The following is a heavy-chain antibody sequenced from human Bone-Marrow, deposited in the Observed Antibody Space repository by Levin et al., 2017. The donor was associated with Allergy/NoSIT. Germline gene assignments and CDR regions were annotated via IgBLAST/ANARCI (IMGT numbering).Heavy chain of an antibody. D-gene: IGHD6-13*01. J-gene: IGHJ5*02. CDR3: ARDVNSISWYKT. Sequence: SETLSLTCTVSGGSISSSGYYWGWIRRPPGKELEWIGSIHYSGSTYYNPSLKSRVTISIDTSKKQISLTLSSVTAADTAIYYCARDVNSISWYKTWGQGTLVTVSS. V-gene: IGHV4-39*02. CDR2: IHYSGST. CDR1: GGSISSSGYY.